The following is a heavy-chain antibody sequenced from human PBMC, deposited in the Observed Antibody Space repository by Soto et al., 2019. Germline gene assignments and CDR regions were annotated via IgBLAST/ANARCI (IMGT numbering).Heavy chain of an antibody. J-gene: IGHJ5*02. Sequence: GGSLRLSCAASGFTFSSYWMSWVRQAPGKGLEWVANIKQDGSEKYYVDSVKGRFTISRDNAKNSLYLQMNSLRAEDTAVYYCARDRPYRSSSWYFDWFDPWGQGTLVTVSS. CDR2: IKQDGSEK. CDR3: ARDRPYRSSSWYFDWFDP. D-gene: IGHD6-13*01. CDR1: GFTFSSYW. V-gene: IGHV3-7*01.